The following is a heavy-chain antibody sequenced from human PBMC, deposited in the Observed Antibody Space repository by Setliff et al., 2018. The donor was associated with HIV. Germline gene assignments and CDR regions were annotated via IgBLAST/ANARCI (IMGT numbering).Heavy chain of an antibody. D-gene: IGHD2-15*01. Sequence: PGGSLRLSCAASEFTLSGYSMSWVRQAPGQGLEYVAHIKGDGSKTKYVDSVRGRFTISRDNAKKSLYLQMNSLRAEDTAVYYCVSTPGVFYFDFWGQGTPVTVSS. CDR1: EFTLSGYS. CDR2: IKGDGSKT. V-gene: IGHV3-7*03. CDR3: VSTPGVFYFDF. J-gene: IGHJ4*02.